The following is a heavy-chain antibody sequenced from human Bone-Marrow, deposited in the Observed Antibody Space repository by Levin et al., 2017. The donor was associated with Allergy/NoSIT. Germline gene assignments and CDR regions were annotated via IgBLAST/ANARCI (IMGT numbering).Heavy chain of an antibody. J-gene: IGHJ4*02. Sequence: GESLKISCAVSGFIFSTYSMHWARQAPGKGLEWVATITYDGRSKYYADSVRGRFTVSRDDSKNTLFLQMTSLRPDDTALYYCARDFPNWGFDYWGQGTRVTVST. CDR3: ARDFPNWGFDY. CDR2: ITYDGRSK. D-gene: IGHD7-27*01. CDR1: GFIFSTYS. V-gene: IGHV3-30-3*01.